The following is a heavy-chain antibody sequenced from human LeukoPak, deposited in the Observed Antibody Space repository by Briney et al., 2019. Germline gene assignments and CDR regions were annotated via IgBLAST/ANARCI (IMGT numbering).Heavy chain of an antibody. CDR1: GDSVSSNSAT. D-gene: IGHD3-10*01. CDR3: ARDREGWFGELSGGPLDY. V-gene: IGHV6-1*01. CDR2: TYYRSKWNH. Sequence: SQTLSLTCAISGDSVSSNSATWNWIRQSPSRGLEWLGRTYYRSKWNHDYAISVKSRITINADTSKNQFSLQLNSVTPEDTAVYYCARDREGWFGELSGGPLDYWGQGTLVTVSS. J-gene: IGHJ4*02.